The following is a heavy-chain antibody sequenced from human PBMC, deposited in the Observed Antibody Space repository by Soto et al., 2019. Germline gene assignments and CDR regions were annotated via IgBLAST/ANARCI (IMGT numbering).Heavy chain of an antibody. CDR2: ISSSSSYI. D-gene: IGHD5-18*01. CDR3: ARDQPGYSYGYGLGY. J-gene: IGHJ4*02. Sequence: EVQLVESGGGLVKPGGSLRLSCAASGFTFSSYSMNWVRQAPGKGLEWVSSISSSSSYIYFVDSVKGLFTISRDNAKNALYLQMNSLRAADTAVYYCARDQPGYSYGYGLGYWGQGTLVTVSS. CDR1: GFTFSSYS. V-gene: IGHV3-21*01.